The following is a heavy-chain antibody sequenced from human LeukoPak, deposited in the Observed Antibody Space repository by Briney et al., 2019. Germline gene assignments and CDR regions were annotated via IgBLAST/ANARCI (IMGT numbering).Heavy chain of an antibody. V-gene: IGHV1-18*01. CDR1: GYTFTSYG. CDR3: ARDSSSSWYGYYYYGMDV. J-gene: IGHJ6*02. Sequence: ASVKVSCKASGYTFTSYGISWVRQAPGQGLERMGWISAYNGNTNYAQKLQGRVTMTTDTSTSTAYMELRSLRSDDTAVYYCARDSSSSWYGYYYYGMDVWGQGTTVTVSS. D-gene: IGHD6-13*01. CDR2: ISAYNGNT.